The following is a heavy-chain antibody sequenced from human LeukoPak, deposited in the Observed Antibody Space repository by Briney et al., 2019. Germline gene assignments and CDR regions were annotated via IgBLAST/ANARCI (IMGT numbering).Heavy chain of an antibody. CDR1: GYTFAGYY. CDR2: INPNSGGT. D-gene: IGHD6-13*01. Sequence: GASVKVSCKASGYTFAGYYMHWVRQAPGQGLEWMGWINPNSGGTNYAQKFQGRVTMTGDTSISTAYMELSRLRSDDAAVYYCARKLSAAGTGYYGMDVWGQGTTVTVSS. CDR3: ARKLSAAGTGYYGMDV. J-gene: IGHJ6*02. V-gene: IGHV1-2*02.